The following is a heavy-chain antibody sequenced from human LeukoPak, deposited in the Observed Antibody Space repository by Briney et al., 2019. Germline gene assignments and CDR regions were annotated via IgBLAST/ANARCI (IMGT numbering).Heavy chain of an antibody. Sequence: GESLMISCKGSGYSFTTYWIVWVRQMPGKGLEWMGIIYPGDSDTRYSPSFQGQVTISADKSISTAYLQWSSLKASDTAMYYCARSAGARLGAFDIWGQGTMVTVSS. CDR2: IYPGDSDT. V-gene: IGHV5-51*01. CDR3: ARSAGARLGAFDI. CDR1: GYSFTTYW. D-gene: IGHD1-26*01. J-gene: IGHJ3*02.